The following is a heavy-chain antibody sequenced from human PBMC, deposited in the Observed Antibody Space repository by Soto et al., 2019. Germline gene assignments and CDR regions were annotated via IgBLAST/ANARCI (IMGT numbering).Heavy chain of an antibody. CDR3: APHVSCSGGSCQYDAFAI. Sequence: EVQVLESGGGLVQPGGSLRLSCEGSGFTVSSHAMTWIRQAPGKGPEWVSTITAAGGTYYADSVKGRFAMSRDTSESTLYLQMSSLGAEDTAAYYCAPHVSCSGGSCQYDAFAIRGQGTMVTVSS. CDR2: ITAAGGT. CDR1: GFTVSSHA. J-gene: IGHJ3*02. V-gene: IGHV3-23*01. D-gene: IGHD2-15*01.